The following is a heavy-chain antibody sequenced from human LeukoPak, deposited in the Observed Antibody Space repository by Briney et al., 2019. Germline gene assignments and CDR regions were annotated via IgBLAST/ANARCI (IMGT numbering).Heavy chain of an antibody. CDR2: ISSNGGST. Sequence: GGSLRLSCAASGFTFSSYAMHWVRQAPGKGLEYVSAISSNGGSTYYANSVKGRFTISSDNSKNTLYLQMGSLRAEDMAVYYCARDLAARGDYYFDYWGEGSLVTVSS. D-gene: IGHD6-6*01. CDR3: ARDLAARGDYYFDY. V-gene: IGHV3-64*01. J-gene: IGHJ4*02. CDR1: GFTFSSYA.